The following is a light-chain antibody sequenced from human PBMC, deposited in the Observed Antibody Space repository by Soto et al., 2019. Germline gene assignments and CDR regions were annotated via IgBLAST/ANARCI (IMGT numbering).Light chain of an antibody. Sequence: SVLTQPPSVSAAPGQTVTISCAGSSSNIGNNFVSWYQQLPGTAPKLLIYENNKRPSGIPDRFSGSKSGTSASLGITGLQTGDEAVYYCGTWDSSLTVWVFGGGTKVTVL. J-gene: IGLJ3*02. V-gene: IGLV1-51*02. CDR1: SSNIGNNF. CDR2: ENN. CDR3: GTWDSSLTVWV.